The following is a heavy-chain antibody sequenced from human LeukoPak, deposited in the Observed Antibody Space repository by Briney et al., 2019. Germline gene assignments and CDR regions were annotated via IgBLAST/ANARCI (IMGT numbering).Heavy chain of an antibody. CDR1: GFTFSNYW. CDR2: IWPSYSET. J-gene: IGHJ4*02. CDR3: AREVGSSSLTFDY. D-gene: IGHD2-2*01. V-gene: IGHV5-51*01. Sequence: GESLRISCKGSGFTFSNYWIGWWRQLPGKGLEWMGVIWPSYSETRYSPSFQAQVTISAYKSITIAYLQWSSLKASDTAMYYCAREVGSSSLTFDYWGQGTLVTVPS.